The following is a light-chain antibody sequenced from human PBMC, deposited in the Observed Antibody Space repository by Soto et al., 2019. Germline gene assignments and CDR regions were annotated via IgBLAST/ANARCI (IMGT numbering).Light chain of an antibody. CDR2: GAS. CDR1: EILSSSY. CDR3: QQYNNWPS. V-gene: IGKV3-15*01. J-gene: IGKJ3*01. Sequence: EIALTQSPGTLSLSPGQRATLSCRASEILSSSYLAWYQQKPGQAPRLLIYGASTRATGIPARFSGSGSGTEFTLTISSLQSEDFAVYYCQQYNNWPSFGPGTKVDIK.